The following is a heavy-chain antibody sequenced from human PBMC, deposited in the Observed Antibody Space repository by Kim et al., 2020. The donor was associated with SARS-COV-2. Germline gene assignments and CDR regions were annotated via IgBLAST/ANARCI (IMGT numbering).Heavy chain of an antibody. D-gene: IGHD6-19*01. CDR2: ISAYNGNT. CDR3: AREEDQWLGPYYYYGMDV. CDR1: GYTFTSYG. Sequence: ASVKVSCKASGYTFTSYGISWVRQAPGQGLEWMGWISAYNGNTNYAQKLQGRVTMTTDTSTSTSYMELRRLRSDDTAVYYCAREEDQWLGPYYYYGMDVWGQGTTVTVSS. V-gene: IGHV1-18*01. J-gene: IGHJ6*02.